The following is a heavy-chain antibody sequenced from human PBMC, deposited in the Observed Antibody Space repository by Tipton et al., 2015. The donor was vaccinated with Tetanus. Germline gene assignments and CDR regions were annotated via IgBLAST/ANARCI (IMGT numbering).Heavy chain of an antibody. CDR1: GFSVSNNY. J-gene: IGHJ4*02. CDR2: IKEDGSEK. V-gene: IGHV3-7*01. D-gene: IGHD3-10*01. Sequence: SLRLSCAASGFSVSNNYMSWVRQAPGKGLEWVANIKEDGSEKYYVDFVKGRFTISRDNAKNSLYLQMRSLRAEDTAVYYCVAGGAFDYWGQGTLVAVSS. CDR3: VAGGAFDY.